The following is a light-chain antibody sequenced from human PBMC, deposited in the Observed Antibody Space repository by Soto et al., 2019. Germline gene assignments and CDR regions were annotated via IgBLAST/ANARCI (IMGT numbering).Light chain of an antibody. J-gene: IGKJ5*01. Sequence: EIVLTQSPVTLSLSPGERATLSCRTSQSVSSSYLAWYQQKPGQAPRLLIYGASNRDTGIRDRFSGSGSGTDFTLTIIRLEPEDFGVYYCQQYGSSPPITFGQRTRLEI. CDR3: QQYGSSPPIT. CDR2: GAS. CDR1: QSVSSSY. V-gene: IGKV3-20*01.